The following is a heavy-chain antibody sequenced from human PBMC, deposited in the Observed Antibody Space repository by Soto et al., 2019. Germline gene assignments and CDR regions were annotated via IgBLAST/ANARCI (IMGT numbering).Heavy chain of an antibody. Sequence: QVQLVQSGAEVKKPGSSVKVSCKASVGTFSNYALSWVRQAPGQGLEWMGDIIPIFGTTNNAQKVQGRVTITADEATSTAYMELRSLRSEDTAVYYCASRGGRDYYDTSGYGWGQGTLVTVSS. J-gene: IGHJ1*01. V-gene: IGHV1-69*12. CDR2: IIPIFGTT. CDR3: ASRGGRDYYDTSGYG. D-gene: IGHD3-22*01. CDR1: VGTFSNYA.